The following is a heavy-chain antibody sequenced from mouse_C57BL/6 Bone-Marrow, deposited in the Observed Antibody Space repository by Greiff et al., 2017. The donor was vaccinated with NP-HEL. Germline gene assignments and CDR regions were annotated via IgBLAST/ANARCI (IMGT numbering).Heavy chain of an antibody. J-gene: IGHJ3*01. CDR1: GFNIKDYY. Sequence: VQLKESGAELVRPGASVKLSCTASGFNIKDYYMHWVKQRPEQGLEWIGRIDPEDGDTEYAPKFQGKATMTADTTSNTAYLQLSSLTSEDTAVYYCTTGYYYGSSYLWFAYWGQGTLVTVSA. CDR2: IDPEDGDT. D-gene: IGHD1-1*01. CDR3: TTGYYYGSSYLWFAY. V-gene: IGHV14-1*01.